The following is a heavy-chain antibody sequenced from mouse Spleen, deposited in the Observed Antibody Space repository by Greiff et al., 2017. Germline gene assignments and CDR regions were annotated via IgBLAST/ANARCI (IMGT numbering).Heavy chain of an antibody. V-gene: IGHV1-66*01. CDR2: IFPGSGNT. J-gene: IGHJ4*01. D-gene: IGHD1-2*01. Sequence: QVQLQQSGPELVKPGASVKISCKASGYSFTSYYIHWVKQRPGQGLEWIGWIFPGSGNTKYNEKFKGKATLTADTSSSTAYMQLSSLTSEDSAVYFCARGTAATLYYAMDYWGQGTSVTVSS. CDR1: GYSFTSYY. CDR3: ARGTAATLYYAMDY.